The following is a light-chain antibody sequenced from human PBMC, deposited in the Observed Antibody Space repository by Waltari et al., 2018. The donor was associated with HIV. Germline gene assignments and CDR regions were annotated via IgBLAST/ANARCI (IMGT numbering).Light chain of an antibody. CDR3: AVWDRGLTGLV. CDR1: SSNLGLHP. Sequence: QSMVTQPPSASGTPGPGVTIPCSGTSSNLGLHPVAWYQQVPGTAPKLLIYSNNQRPSGVPDRFSGSKSGTSASLAISGLQSEDEADYYCAVWDRGLTGLVFGGGTKLTVL. V-gene: IGLV1-44*01. CDR2: SNN. J-gene: IGLJ2*01.